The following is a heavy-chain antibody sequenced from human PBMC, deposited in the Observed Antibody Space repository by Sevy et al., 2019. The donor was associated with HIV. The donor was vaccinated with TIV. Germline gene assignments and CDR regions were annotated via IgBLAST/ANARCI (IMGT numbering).Heavy chain of an antibody. CDR3: ATHAGIAAAGRVFDS. CDR2: TRNKADGYTT. CDR1: GFTFSDHY. D-gene: IGHD6-13*01. V-gene: IGHV3-72*01. J-gene: IGHJ4*02. Sequence: GGSLRLSCVASGFTFSDHYMEWVRQAPGKGLEWVGRTRNKADGYTTEYAASVKGRFTISRDESKNSLYVQMNSLKTEDTAVYYCATHAGIAAAGRVFDSWGQGTLVTVSS.